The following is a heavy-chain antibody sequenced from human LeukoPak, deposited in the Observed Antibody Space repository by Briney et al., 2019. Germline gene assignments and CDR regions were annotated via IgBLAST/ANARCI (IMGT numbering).Heavy chain of an antibody. CDR1: GFTFSSYA. Sequence: GGSLRLSCAASGFTFSSYAMSWVRQAPGKGLEWVSAISGSGGSTYYADSVKGRFTISRDNHKNTLYLQMNSLRGEDTAVYYCANLNYYDSSMEDWGQGTLVTVSS. D-gene: IGHD3-22*01. CDR3: ANLNYYDSSMED. J-gene: IGHJ1*01. V-gene: IGHV3-23*01. CDR2: ISGSGGST.